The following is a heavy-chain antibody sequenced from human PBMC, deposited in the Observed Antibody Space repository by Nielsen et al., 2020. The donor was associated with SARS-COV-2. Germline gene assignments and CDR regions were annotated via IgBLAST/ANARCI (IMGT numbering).Heavy chain of an antibody. CDR3: ARAIYRLTTDNWFDP. D-gene: IGHD4-11*01. CDR1: GFTFSSYA. J-gene: IGHJ5*02. CDR2: ISGSGGST. Sequence: GESLKIPCAASGFTFSSYAMSWVRQAPGKGLEWVSAISGSGGSTYYADSVKGRFTISRDNSKNTLYLQMNSLRAEDTAVYYCARAIYRLTTDNWFDPWGQGTLVTVSS. V-gene: IGHV3-23*01.